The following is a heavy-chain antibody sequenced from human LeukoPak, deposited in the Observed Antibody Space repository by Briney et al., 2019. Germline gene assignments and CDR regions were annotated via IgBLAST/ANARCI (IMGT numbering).Heavy chain of an antibody. Sequence: GRSLRLSCAASGFTFSSYGMLWVRQDPGKGREWLGVISYDGSNKYYADSVKGRFTISRDNSKNTLSLQMNSLRAEDTAVYYCARAPPMQSRIVVVPAARLAYFDYWGQGTLVTVSS. CDR3: ARAPPMQSRIVVVPAARLAYFDY. D-gene: IGHD2-2*01. V-gene: IGHV3-30-3*01. CDR2: ISYDGSNK. CDR1: GFTFSSYG. J-gene: IGHJ4*02.